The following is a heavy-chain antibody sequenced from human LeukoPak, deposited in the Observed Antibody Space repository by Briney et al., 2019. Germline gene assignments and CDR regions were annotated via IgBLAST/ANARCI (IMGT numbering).Heavy chain of an antibody. V-gene: IGHV3-21*01. CDR2: ISSSSSYI. J-gene: IGHJ4*02. D-gene: IGHD3-9*01. CDR3: ARVGYDILTGYYLPGVYFDY. Sequence: GGSLRLSCAASGFTFSSYSMNWVRQAPGEGLEWVSSISSSSSYIYYADSVKGRFTISRDNAKNSLHLQMNSLRAEDTAVYYCARVGYDILTGYYLPGVYFDYWGQGTLVTVSS. CDR1: GFTFSSYS.